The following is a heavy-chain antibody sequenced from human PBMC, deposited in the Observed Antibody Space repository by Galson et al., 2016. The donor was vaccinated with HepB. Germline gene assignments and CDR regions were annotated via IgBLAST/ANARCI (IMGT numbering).Heavy chain of an antibody. V-gene: IGHV5-51*01. J-gene: IGHJ4*02. D-gene: IGHD2-21*02. CDR3: ARQVVPGLLDQ. CDR2: INPGDSDT. CDR1: GYIFTSYW. Sequence: QSGAEVKKPGESLKISCKASGYIFTSYWIGWVRQMPGKGLEWMTIINPGDSDTRYSPSFQGQVTISADKSITTAYLQWSSLKASDTAMYYCARQVVPGLLDQWGQGTLVTVSS.